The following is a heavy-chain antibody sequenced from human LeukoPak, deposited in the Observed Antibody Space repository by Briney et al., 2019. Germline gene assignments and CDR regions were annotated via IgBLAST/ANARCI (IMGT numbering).Heavy chain of an antibody. CDR1: GFTLSSYW. CDR3: ARGGGLDV. CDR2: INHNGNVN. V-gene: IGHV3-7*03. J-gene: IGHJ6*02. Sequence: KAGGSLRLSCAASGFTLSSYWMNWARQAPGKGLEWVASINHNGNVNYYVDSVKGRFTISRDNAKNSLYLQMSNLRAEDTAVYFCARGGGLDVWGQGATVTVSS. D-gene: IGHD3-16*01.